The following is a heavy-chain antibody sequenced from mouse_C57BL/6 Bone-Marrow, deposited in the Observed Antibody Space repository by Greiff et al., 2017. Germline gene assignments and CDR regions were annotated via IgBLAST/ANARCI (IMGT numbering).Heavy chain of an antibody. CDR3: AREGWSFAY. J-gene: IGHJ3*01. V-gene: IGHV1-69*01. Sequence: QVQLQQPGAELVMPGASVKLSCTASGYTFTSYWMHWVKQRPGKGLEWIGEIDTSDSYTTYNQKFKGKSTLTVDKSSSTAYMQLSSLTSEDSSVYYCAREGWSFAYWGQGTLGTVSA. D-gene: IGHD1-1*02. CDR2: IDTSDSYT. CDR1: GYTFTSYW.